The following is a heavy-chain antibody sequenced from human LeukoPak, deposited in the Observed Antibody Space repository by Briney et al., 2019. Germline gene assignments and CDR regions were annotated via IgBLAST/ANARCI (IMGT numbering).Heavy chain of an antibody. Sequence: GGSLRLSCAASGFTFSSYSMNWVRQAPGKGLEWVSSISSSSSYIYYADSVKGRFTISRDNAKNSLYLQMNSLRAEDTAVYYCARVYHCSSTSCYTSVSDWGRGTLVTVSS. CDR1: GFTFSSYS. V-gene: IGHV3-21*01. J-gene: IGHJ4*02. CDR3: ARVYHCSSTSCYTSVSD. D-gene: IGHD2-2*02. CDR2: ISSSSSYI.